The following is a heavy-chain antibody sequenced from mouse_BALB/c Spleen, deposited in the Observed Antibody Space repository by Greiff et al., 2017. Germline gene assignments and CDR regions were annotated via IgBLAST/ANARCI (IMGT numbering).Heavy chain of an antibody. Sequence: EVQVVESGGGLVKPGGSLKLSCAASGFTFSSYAMSWVRQTPEKRLEWVATISSGGSYTYYPDSVKGRFTISRDNAKNTLYLQMSSLRSEDTAMYYCARRAYGKGAMDYWGQGTSVTVSS. CDR2: ISSGGSYT. V-gene: IGHV5-9-3*01. CDR1: GFTFSSYA. D-gene: IGHD2-10*02. CDR3: ARRAYGKGAMDY. J-gene: IGHJ4*01.